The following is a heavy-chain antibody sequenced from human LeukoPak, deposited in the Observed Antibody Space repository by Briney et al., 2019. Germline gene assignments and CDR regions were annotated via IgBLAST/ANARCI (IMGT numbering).Heavy chain of an antibody. J-gene: IGHJ5*02. CDR2: INHSGST. CDR1: GGSFSGYY. D-gene: IGHD6-13*01. V-gene: IGHV4-34*01. CDR3: ARCHQRRLPQQLVPWSGNWFDP. Sequence: PSETLSLTCAVYGGSFSGYYWSWIRQPPGKGLGWIGEINHSGSTNYNPSLKSRVTISVDTSKNQFSLKLSPVTAADTAVYYCARCHQRRLPQQLVPWSGNWFDPWGQGTLVTVSS.